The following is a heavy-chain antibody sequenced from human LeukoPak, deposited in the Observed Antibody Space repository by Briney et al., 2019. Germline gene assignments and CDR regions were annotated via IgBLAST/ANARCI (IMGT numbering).Heavy chain of an antibody. Sequence: PGGSLRLSCAASGFTVSSNYMSWVRQAPGKGLEWVAVISYDGSKKYYADSVKGRFTISRDDSKNTLYLQMNSLRAEDTAVYYCAKGIAVAGTWYYYGMDVWGQGTTVTVSS. CDR2: ISYDGSKK. D-gene: IGHD6-19*01. CDR3: AKGIAVAGTWYYYGMDV. CDR1: GFTVSSNY. J-gene: IGHJ6*02. V-gene: IGHV3-30*18.